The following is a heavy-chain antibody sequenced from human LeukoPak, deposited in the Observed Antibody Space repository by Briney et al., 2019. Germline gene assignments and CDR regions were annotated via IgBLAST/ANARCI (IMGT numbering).Heavy chain of an antibody. J-gene: IGHJ4*02. Sequence: PGGSLRLSCAASGFTFSSYWMSWVRQAPGKGLEWVANIKQDGSEKYYVDSVKGRFTISRDNAKNSLYLQMNSLRAEDTAVYYCAREGRGRGTYYFDYWGQGTLVTVSS. CDR2: IKQDGSEK. CDR1: GFTFSSYW. CDR3: AREGRGRGTYYFDY. D-gene: IGHD3-16*01. V-gene: IGHV3-7*01.